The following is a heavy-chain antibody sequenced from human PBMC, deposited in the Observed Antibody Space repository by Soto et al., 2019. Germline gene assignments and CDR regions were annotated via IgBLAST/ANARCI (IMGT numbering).Heavy chain of an antibody. CDR2: INSDGSST. Sequence: GGSLRLSCAASGFTFSSYWMHWVRQAPGKGLVWVSRINSDGSSTSYADSVKGRFTISRDNAKNTLYLQMNSLRAEDTVVFYCARVCSGGSCYVRAFDIWGQGTMVTVSS. J-gene: IGHJ3*02. CDR3: ARVCSGGSCYVRAFDI. CDR1: GFTFSSYW. V-gene: IGHV3-74*01. D-gene: IGHD2-15*01.